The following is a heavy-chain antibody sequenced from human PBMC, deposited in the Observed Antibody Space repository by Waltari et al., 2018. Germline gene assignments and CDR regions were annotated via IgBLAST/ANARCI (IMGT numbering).Heavy chain of an antibody. J-gene: IGHJ6*02. V-gene: IGHV3-21*01. CDR3: YGDPGEGYYYYGMDV. Sequence: EVQLVESGGGLVKPGGSLRLSCAASGFTFSSYSMNWVRQAPGKGLEWVSSISSSSSYIYYADSVKGRFTISRDNAKNSLYLQMNSLRAEDTAVYYCYGDPGEGYYYYGMDVWGQGTTVTVSS. CDR1: GFTFSSYS. CDR2: ISSSSSYI. D-gene: IGHD4-17*01.